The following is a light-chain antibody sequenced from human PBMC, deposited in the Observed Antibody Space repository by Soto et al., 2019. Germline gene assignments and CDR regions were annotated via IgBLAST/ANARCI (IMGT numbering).Light chain of an antibody. CDR1: NIGSKS. V-gene: IGLV3-21*04. CDR3: QVWDSREV. Sequence: SYELTRPPSVSVAPGETARIPCGANNIGSKSVHWYQQKPGQAPVLIIYYDSDRPSGIPERFSASNSGNTATLTISRVEAGDEADYLCQVWDSREVFGGGTKLTVL. CDR2: YDS. J-gene: IGLJ2*01.